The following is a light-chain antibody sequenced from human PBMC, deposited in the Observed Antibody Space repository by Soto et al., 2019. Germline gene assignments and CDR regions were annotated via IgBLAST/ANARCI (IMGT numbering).Light chain of an antibody. CDR2: LGS. CDR1: QSLLHSNGYNY. V-gene: IGKV2-28*01. Sequence: DIVMTQSPLSLPVTPGEPASISCRSSQSLLHSNGYNYLDWYLQKPGQSPQLLIYLGSNRASGVPDRFSGSGSGTDFTLKISRVEAEDVGLYYCMQALQTPWTFGQGTQVEIQ. CDR3: MQALQTPWT. J-gene: IGKJ1*01.